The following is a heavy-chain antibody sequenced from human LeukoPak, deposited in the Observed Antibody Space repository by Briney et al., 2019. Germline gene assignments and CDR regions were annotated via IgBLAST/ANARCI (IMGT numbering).Heavy chain of an antibody. CDR2: ISSSSSTI. D-gene: IGHD2-21*01. CDR3: ASVANDKNYYYYMDV. Sequence: GGSLRLSCAASGFTFSSYSMNWVRQAPGKGLEWVSYISSSSSTIYYADSVKGRFTISRDNAKNSLYLQMNSLRAEDTAVYYCASVANDKNYYYYMDVWGKGTTVTVSS. J-gene: IGHJ6*03. CDR1: GFTFSSYS. V-gene: IGHV3-48*01.